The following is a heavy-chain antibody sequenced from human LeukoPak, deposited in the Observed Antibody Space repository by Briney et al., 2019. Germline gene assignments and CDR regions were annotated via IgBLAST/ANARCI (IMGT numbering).Heavy chain of an antibody. Sequence: ESSETLSLTCTVSGGSISSYYWSWIRQPPGKGPEWIGYIYYSGSTNYNPSLKSRVTISVDTSKNQFSLKLSSVTAADTAVYYCARLEGDYGDLEYYFDYWGQGTLVTVSS. CDR1: GGSISSYY. CDR3: ARLEGDYGDLEYYFDY. CDR2: IYYSGST. D-gene: IGHD4-17*01. V-gene: IGHV4-59*08. J-gene: IGHJ4*02.